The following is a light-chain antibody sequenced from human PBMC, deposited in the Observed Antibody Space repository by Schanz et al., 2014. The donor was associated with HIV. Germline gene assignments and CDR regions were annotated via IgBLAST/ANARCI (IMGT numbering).Light chain of an antibody. V-gene: IGKV3-20*01. CDR3: QHFGRPPYT. J-gene: IGKJ2*01. Sequence: EIVLTQSPGTLSLPPGERATLSCRASQSVSSSYLAWYQQKPGQAPRLLIYGASSRATGIPDRFSGSGSGTDFTLTISRLEPEDFAVYYCQHFGRPPYTFGQGTRLEI. CDR1: QSVSSSY. CDR2: GAS.